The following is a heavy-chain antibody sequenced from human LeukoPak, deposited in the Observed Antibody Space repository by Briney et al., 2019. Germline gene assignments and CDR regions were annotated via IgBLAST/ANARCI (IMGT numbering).Heavy chain of an antibody. J-gene: IGHJ4*02. CDR1: GYSFTTYW. D-gene: IGHD6-25*01. CDR3: ARRYSSDYHWDD. V-gene: IGHV5-10-1*01. CDR2: IDPSDSYT. Sequence: GESLRISCRGSGYSFTTYWISWVCQMPGKGLEWMGRIDPSDSYTKYNPSFQGHVTISADKSISTAYLQWSSLKASDSAMYYCARRYSSDYHWDDWGQGTLVTVSS.